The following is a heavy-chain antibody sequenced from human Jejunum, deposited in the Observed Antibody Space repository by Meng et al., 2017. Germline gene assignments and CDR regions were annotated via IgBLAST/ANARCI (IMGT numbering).Heavy chain of an antibody. D-gene: IGHD7-27*01. CDR2: INPSDTTT. CDR1: GFTFNNYW. CDR3: ARGHWALDS. Sequence: EEQVVESGGGLVQPGGSLRLSCAASGFTFNNYWMHWVRQAPGKGLVWVSYINPSDTTTDYADSVKGRFTISRDHAKKSMYLQMNSLRVEDTAVYYCARGHWALDSWGQGTLVTVSS. J-gene: IGHJ4*02. V-gene: IGHV3-74*01.